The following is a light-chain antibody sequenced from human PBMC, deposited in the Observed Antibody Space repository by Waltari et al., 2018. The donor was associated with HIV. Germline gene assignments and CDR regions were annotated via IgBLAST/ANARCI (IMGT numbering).Light chain of an antibody. Sequence: DIQMTQSPSSLSASVGDRVTLTCRASQGISNSLAWYQQKPGKAPKLLLYAASRLESGVPSRFSGSGSGTDYTLTISSLQPEDFATYYCQQYYSTLTWTFGQGTKVEIK. V-gene: IGKV1-NL1*01. CDR1: QGISNS. J-gene: IGKJ1*01. CDR2: AAS. CDR3: QQYYSTLTWT.